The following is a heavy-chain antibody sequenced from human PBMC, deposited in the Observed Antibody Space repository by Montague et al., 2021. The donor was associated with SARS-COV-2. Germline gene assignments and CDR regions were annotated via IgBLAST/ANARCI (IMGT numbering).Heavy chain of an antibody. J-gene: IGHJ6*03. Sequence: SETLSLTCTVSGGSISSYYWSWIRQPPGKGLEWIGYTYYSGSTNYNPSLKSRVTISVDTFKNQFPLKLSSVTAADTAVYYCARDSRTDFDWLFPDSGSYYYYMDVWGKGTTVTVSS. CDR3: ARDSRTDFDWLFPDSGSYYYYMDV. V-gene: IGHV4-59*01. D-gene: IGHD3-9*01. CDR1: GGSISSYY. CDR2: TYYSGST.